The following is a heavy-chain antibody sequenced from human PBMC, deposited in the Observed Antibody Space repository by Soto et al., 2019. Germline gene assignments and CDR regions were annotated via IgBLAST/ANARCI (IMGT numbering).Heavy chain of an antibody. J-gene: IGHJ6*02. CDR3: ARDRGAYYGMDV. D-gene: IGHD1-26*01. Sequence: HPGGSLRLSCAASGFTFSSYAMSWVRQAPGKGLEWVSAISGSGGSTYYADSVKGRFTISRDNSKNTLYLQMNSLRAEDTAVYYCARDRGAYYGMDVWGQGTTVTVSS. V-gene: IGHV3-23*01. CDR2: ISGSGGST. CDR1: GFTFSSYA.